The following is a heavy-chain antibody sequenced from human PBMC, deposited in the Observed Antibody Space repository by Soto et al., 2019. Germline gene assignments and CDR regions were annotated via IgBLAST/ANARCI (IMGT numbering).Heavy chain of an antibody. Sequence: GGSLRLSCAASGFTFTRYSMNWVRQAPGKGLEWVSSISSTTNYIYYGDSMKGRFTISRDNAKNSLYLEMNSLRAEDTAVYYCARESEDLTSNFDFWGQGTLVTVSS. CDR1: GFTFTRYS. CDR3: ARESEDLTSNFDF. J-gene: IGHJ4*02. CDR2: ISSTTNYI. V-gene: IGHV3-21*06.